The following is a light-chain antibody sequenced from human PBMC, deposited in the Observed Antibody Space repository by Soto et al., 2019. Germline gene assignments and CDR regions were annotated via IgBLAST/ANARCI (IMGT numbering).Light chain of an antibody. V-gene: IGLV1-44*01. J-gene: IGLJ1*01. Sequence: QSVLTQPPSASGTPGQRVTISCSGSSSNIGNSTVNWYQQFPGTAPKLLIYANNRRPSGVPDRFSGSKSGTSASLAISGLQSEDEADYHCAAWDDSLNGYVFGAGTKVTVL. CDR3: AAWDDSLNGYV. CDR2: ANN. CDR1: SSNIGNST.